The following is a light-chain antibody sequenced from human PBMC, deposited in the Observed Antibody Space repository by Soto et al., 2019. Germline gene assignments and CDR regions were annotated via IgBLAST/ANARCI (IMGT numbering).Light chain of an antibody. CDR2: EVS. CDR3: SSYTSSSTYP. Sequence: QSVLTQPASVSGSPGQSTTISCTGTSSDVGGYNYVSWYQQHPGKAPKLMISEVSTRPSGVSNRFSGSKSGNTASLTISGLQAEAEADYYCSSYTSSSTYPFGIGTKVTV. CDR1: SSDVGGYNY. V-gene: IGLV2-14*01. J-gene: IGLJ1*01.